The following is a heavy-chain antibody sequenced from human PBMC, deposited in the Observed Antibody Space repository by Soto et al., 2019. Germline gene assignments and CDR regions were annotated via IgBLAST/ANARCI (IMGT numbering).Heavy chain of an antibody. CDR2: VSDDGHYK. D-gene: IGHD6-13*01. CDR1: GFTFKSFG. Sequence: QVLLVESGGGVVQPGRSLRLSCEASGFTFKSFGFHWVRQAPGKGLEWVAVVSDDGHYKSYADSVKGRFTISRDNSKNTVYVEMSSLRPEDTDIYSCARAIPGRYSGSWFGHRDFWGQGTLVTVSS. CDR3: ARAIPGRYSGSWFGHRDF. V-gene: IGHV3-30*03. J-gene: IGHJ4*02.